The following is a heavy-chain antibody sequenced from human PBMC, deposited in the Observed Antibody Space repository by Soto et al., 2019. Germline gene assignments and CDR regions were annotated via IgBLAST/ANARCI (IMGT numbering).Heavy chain of an antibody. V-gene: IGHV3-33*01. J-gene: IGHJ4*02. CDR2: IWYDGSNK. Sequence: GGSLRLSCAASGFTFSSYGMHWVRQAPGKGLEWVAVIWYDGSNKYYADSVKGRFTISRDNSKNTLYLQMNSLRAEDTAVYYCARDRGLEGYSSGWTLSGMGIWGQGTLVTVSS. D-gene: IGHD6-19*01. CDR1: GFTFSSYG. CDR3: ARDRGLEGYSSGWTLSGMGI.